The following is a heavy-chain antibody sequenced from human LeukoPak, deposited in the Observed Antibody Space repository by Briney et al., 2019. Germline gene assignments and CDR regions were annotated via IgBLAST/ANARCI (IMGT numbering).Heavy chain of an antibody. D-gene: IGHD2-21*02. Sequence: SVKVSXKASGGTFSSYAISWVRQAPGQGLEWMGGIIPIFGTANYAQKFQGRVTITTDESTSTAYMELSSLRSEDTAVYYCAGRSVVVTAIRYYFDYWGQGTLVTVSS. CDR1: GGTFSSYA. CDR2: IIPIFGTA. CDR3: AGRSVVVTAIRYYFDY. J-gene: IGHJ4*02. V-gene: IGHV1-69*05.